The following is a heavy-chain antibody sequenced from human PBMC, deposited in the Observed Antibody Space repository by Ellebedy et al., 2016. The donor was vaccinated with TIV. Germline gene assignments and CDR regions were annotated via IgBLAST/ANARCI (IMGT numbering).Heavy chain of an antibody. V-gene: IGHV3-30*01. CDR2: ISYDGSNK. Sequence: PGGSLRLSCAASGFTFSSYAMHWVRQAPGKGLEWVAVISYDGSNKYYADSVKGRFTISRDNSKNTLYLQMNSLRAEDTAVYYCASEALNLYGSGIYYGMDVWGQGTTVTVSS. D-gene: IGHD3-10*01. CDR3: ASEALNLYGSGIYYGMDV. J-gene: IGHJ6*02. CDR1: GFTFSSYA.